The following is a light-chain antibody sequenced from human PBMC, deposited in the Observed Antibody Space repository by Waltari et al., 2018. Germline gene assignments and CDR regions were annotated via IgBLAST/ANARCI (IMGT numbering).Light chain of an antibody. V-gene: IGLV2-14*01. CDR3: AAYASANTLL. Sequence: QSALTQPASVSGSPGQSITISCTGPSDDLGNYRYVSWYQQHSGRAPKLILYEVTNRPSGVSDRFSGSKSGNTASLTISGLQTEDEADYYCAAYASANTLLFGGGTQLTVL. J-gene: IGLJ2*01. CDR1: SDDLGNYRY. CDR2: EVT.